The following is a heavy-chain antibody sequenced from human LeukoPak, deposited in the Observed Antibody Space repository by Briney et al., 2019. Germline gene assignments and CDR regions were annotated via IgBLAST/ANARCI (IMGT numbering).Heavy chain of an antibody. Sequence: GGSLRLSCAASGFTFSSYAMSWVRQAPGKGLEWVSTISGSGGSTYYADSVKGRFTISRDNSKNTLYLQMNSLRAEDTAVYYCAKMGSRALGPTRAYDAFDFWGQGTMVTVSS. CDR1: GFTFSSYA. CDR3: AKMGSRALGPTRAYDAFDF. V-gene: IGHV3-23*01. D-gene: IGHD1-26*01. CDR2: ISGSGGST. J-gene: IGHJ3*01.